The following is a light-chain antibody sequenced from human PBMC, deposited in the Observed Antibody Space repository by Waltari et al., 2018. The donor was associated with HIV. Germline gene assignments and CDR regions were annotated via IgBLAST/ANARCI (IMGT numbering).Light chain of an antibody. CDR3: SSYVSTKNVL. V-gene: IGLV2-14*03. Sequence: QSALTQPASLSGSPGQPITISCSGSSSDIGGYHYASWYQQHPGKAPKLIIYNVNHRPSGISDRLSGSRSGNTASLTISGLQAEDEAIYYCSSYVSTKNVLFGGGTKVTVV. CDR2: NVN. J-gene: IGLJ2*01. CDR1: SSDIGGYHY.